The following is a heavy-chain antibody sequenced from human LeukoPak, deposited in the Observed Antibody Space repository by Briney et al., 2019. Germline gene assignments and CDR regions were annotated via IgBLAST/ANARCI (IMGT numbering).Heavy chain of an antibody. D-gene: IGHD3-22*01. V-gene: IGHV4-34*01. J-gene: IGHJ4*02. CDR1: GGSFSGYY. Sequence: PSETLSLTCAVYGGSFSGYYWSWIRQPPGKGLEWIGEINHSGSTNYNPSLKSRVTISVDTSKNQFSLKLSSVTAADTAVYYCTRGRAYYDSTGYYYWGRGILVTVSS. CDR3: TRGRAYYDSTGYYY. CDR2: INHSGST.